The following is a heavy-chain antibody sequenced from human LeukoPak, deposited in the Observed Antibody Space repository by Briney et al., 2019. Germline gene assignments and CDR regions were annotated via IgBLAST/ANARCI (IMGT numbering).Heavy chain of an antibody. CDR1: GGSVSSYY. J-gene: IGHJ5*02. V-gene: IGHV4-59*08. CDR3: ATLQGMTTFYP. D-gene: IGHD4-11*01. CDR2: IYYSGST. Sequence: SETLSLTCTVSGGSVSSYYWSWIRQPPGKGLEWIGYIYYSGSTKYNPSLKSRVTISVDTSKNQFSLKLSSVSAADTAVYYCATLQGMTTFYPWGQGTLVTVSS.